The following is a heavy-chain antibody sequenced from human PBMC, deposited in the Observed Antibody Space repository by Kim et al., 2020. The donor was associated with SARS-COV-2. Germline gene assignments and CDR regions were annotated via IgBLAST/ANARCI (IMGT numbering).Heavy chain of an antibody. CDR1: GGSISSYY. CDR3: ARSGGPTYSYGSGSYRPLGGYYYYGRDV. D-gene: IGHD3-10*01. CDR2: IYYSGST. J-gene: IGHJ6*02. Sequence: SETLSLTCTVSGGSISSYYWSWIRQPPGKGLEWIGYIYYSGSTNYNPSLKSRVTIQVDTSKNQFSLKLSSVTAADTAVYYCARSGGPTYSYGSGSYRPLGGYYYYGRDVWGRGTTVTVSS. V-gene: IGHV4-59*13.